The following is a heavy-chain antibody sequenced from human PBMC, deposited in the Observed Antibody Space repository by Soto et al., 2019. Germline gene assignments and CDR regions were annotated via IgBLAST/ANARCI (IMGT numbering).Heavy chain of an antibody. CDR1: GFTVSSNY. J-gene: IGHJ6*02. CDR3: ARDRWGWEKGGYPHSNGMIV. CDR2: IYGGGDT. Sequence: EEHLVETGGKLVQPGGSLRLSCVVSGFTVSSNYMSWVRQAPGGGLEWVSSIYGGGDTFYADSVKGRFTISKDSSQNTLYLQMSSLKADDSAVYYCARDRWGWEKGGYPHSNGMIVWGQGTTVTGSS. D-gene: IGHD5-12*01. V-gene: IGHV3-53*02.